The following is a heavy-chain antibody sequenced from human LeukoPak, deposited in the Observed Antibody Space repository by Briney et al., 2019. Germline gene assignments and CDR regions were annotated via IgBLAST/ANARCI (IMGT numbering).Heavy chain of an antibody. J-gene: IGHJ4*02. CDR2: ISSSSSYI. Sequence: PGGSLRLSCAASGFTFSSYSMNWVRQAPGKGLEWVSSISSSSSYIYYADSVKGRFTISRDNAKNSLYLQMNSLRAEDTAVYYCASAPTVVQGVIYYFDYWGQGTLVTVSS. D-gene: IGHD3-10*01. V-gene: IGHV3-21*01. CDR3: ASAPTVVQGVIYYFDY. CDR1: GFTFSSYS.